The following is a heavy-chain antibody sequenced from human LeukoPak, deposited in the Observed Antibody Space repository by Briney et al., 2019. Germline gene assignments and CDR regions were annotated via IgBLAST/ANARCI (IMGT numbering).Heavy chain of an antibody. Sequence: PSETLSLTCTVSGGSISSSSYYWGWIRQPPGKGLEWIGSIYYSGSTYYNPSLKSRVTISVDTSKNQFSLKLSSVTAADTAVYYCARDPYYYDSSGYPKIFDCWGQGTLVTVSS. CDR2: IYYSGST. CDR3: ARDPYYYDSSGYPKIFDC. CDR1: GGSISSSSYY. D-gene: IGHD3-22*01. J-gene: IGHJ4*02. V-gene: IGHV4-39*07.